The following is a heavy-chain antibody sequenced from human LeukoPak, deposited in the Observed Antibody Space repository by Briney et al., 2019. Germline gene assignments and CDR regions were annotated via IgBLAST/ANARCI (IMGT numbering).Heavy chain of an antibody. J-gene: IGHJ6*02. CDR2: TYYRSKWYN. Sequence: SQTLSLTCAISGDSVSGNRVTWNRMRQSPSRGLEWLGRTYYRSKWYNEYAVSVKSRITINPDTSKNQFSLQVNSVTPEDTAVYYCARGGYGSEKHGMDVWGQGTTVTVSS. D-gene: IGHD3-10*01. CDR3: ARGGYGSEKHGMDV. V-gene: IGHV6-1*01. CDR1: GDSVSGNRVT.